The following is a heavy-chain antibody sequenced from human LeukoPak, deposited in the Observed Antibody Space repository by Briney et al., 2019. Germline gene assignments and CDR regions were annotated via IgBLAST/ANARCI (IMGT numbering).Heavy chain of an antibody. V-gene: IGHV3-30*02. D-gene: IGHD6-25*01. CDR2: VRYDGSNK. CDR3: AKDSAGASSGSYNIGAIDI. J-gene: IGHJ3*02. Sequence: GGSLRLSCAASGFTFKSYGMRWVRQAPGKGLEWVAFVRYDGSNKYYSDSVKGRFTISRDDSKNTVYLQMHSLRADETPVNNRAKDSAGASSGSYNIGAIDIWGQGTIVTVSS. CDR1: GFTFKSYG.